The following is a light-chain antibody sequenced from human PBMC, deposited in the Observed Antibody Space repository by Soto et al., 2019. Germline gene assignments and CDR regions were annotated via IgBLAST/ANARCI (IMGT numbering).Light chain of an antibody. V-gene: IGKV3-20*01. J-gene: IGKJ5*01. Sequence: PGERVTLSCRASQSVSSSYLTWYQQKPGQAPRLLIYGASSRATGIPDRFSGSGSGTDFTLTISRLEPEDFAVYYCQQYNSWPPITFGQGTRLEIK. CDR1: QSVSSSY. CDR3: QQYNSWPPIT. CDR2: GAS.